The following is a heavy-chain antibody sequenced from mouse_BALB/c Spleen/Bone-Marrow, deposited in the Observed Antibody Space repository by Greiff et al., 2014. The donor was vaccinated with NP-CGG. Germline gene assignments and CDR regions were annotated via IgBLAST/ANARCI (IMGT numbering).Heavy chain of an antibody. D-gene: IGHD2-3*01. J-gene: IGHJ2*01. CDR2: ISSGGST. Sequence: EVTLVESGGGLVKPGGSLKLSCAASGFTFSSYAMSWVRQTPEKRLEWVASISSGGSTYYPDSVKGRFTISRDNARNILYLQMSSLRSEDTAMYYCAREVDGWYYFDYWGQGTTLTVSS. V-gene: IGHV5-6-5*01. CDR1: GFTFSSYA. CDR3: AREVDGWYYFDY.